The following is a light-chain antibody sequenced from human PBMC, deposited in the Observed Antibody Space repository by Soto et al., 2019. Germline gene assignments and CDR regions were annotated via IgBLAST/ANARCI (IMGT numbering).Light chain of an antibody. V-gene: IGKV3-20*01. CDR2: GAS. J-gene: IGKJ1*01. CDR3: QQYVSSPLA. Sequence: EIVLAQSPGTLSLSPGERATLSCRASQSVTNSFLAWYQQKPGQAPRLLIYGASRRATGIPDRFTVRGSGTDFTLTISSLETEEFAVYYCQQYVSSPLAFGQGTKVEI. CDR1: QSVTNSF.